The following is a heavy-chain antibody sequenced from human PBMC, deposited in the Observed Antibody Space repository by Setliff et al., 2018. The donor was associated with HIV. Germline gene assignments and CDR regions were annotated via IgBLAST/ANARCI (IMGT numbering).Heavy chain of an antibody. CDR1: GFSFSNFW. V-gene: IGHV3-74*01. D-gene: IGHD3-3*01. CDR2: MDGDGKYI. CDR3: ARDRGSGTCRGCDYMDV. J-gene: IGHJ6*03. Sequence: GGSLRLSCAASGFSFSNFWMQWVRQAPGEGLVCVARMDGDGKYILYADSVKGRFTISRDNAKNTLYLQMNSLRDEDTAVYYCARDRGSGTCRGCDYMDVWGKGTTVTVSS.